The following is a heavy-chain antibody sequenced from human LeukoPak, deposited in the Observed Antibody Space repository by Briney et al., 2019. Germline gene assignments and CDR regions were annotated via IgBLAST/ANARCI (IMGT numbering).Heavy chain of an antibody. CDR3: ARRSAANDFDI. CDR1: GHILITYG. Sequence: PRKSGMMSGYWYGHILITYGMGWMGHRPGAGVDGMGIVCPGDSNTRYSPSFQGQVTISADKSITTAYLQWSSLKASDTAMYFCARRSAANDFDIWGQGTMVTVS. CDR2: VCPGDSNT. V-gene: IGHV5-51*01. D-gene: IGHD6-13*01. J-gene: IGHJ3*02.